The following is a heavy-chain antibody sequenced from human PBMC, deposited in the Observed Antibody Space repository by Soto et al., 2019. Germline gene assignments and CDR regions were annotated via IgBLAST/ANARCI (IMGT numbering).Heavy chain of an antibody. J-gene: IGHJ6*02. CDR3: ARGASFYDYVWGSYRYDYYYGMDV. Sequence: SETLSLTCTVSGGSISSGDYYWSWIRQPPGKGLEWIGYIYYSGSTYYNPSLKSRVTISVDTSKNQFSLKLSSVTAADTAVYYCARGASFYDYVWGSYRYDYYYGMDVWGQGTTVTVS. V-gene: IGHV4-30-4*01. CDR1: GGSISSGDYY. CDR2: IYYSGST. D-gene: IGHD3-16*02.